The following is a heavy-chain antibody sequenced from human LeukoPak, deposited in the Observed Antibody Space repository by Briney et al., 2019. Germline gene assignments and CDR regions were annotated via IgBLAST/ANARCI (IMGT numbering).Heavy chain of an antibody. V-gene: IGHV1-8*01. CDR2: MNPNSGNT. J-gene: IGHJ3*02. Sequence: GASVEVSCKASGYTFTSYDINWVRQATGQGLEWMGWMNPNSGNTGYAQKFQGRVTMTRNTSISTAYMELSSLRSEDTAVYYCARGLRGSSGSHDAFDIWGQGTMVTVSS. D-gene: IGHD3-22*01. CDR3: ARGLRGSSGSHDAFDI. CDR1: GYTFTSYD.